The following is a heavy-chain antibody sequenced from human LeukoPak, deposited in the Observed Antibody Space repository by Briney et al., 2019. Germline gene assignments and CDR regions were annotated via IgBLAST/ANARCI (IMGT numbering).Heavy chain of an antibody. J-gene: IGHJ6*03. D-gene: IGHD2-21*02. CDR3: ARDSWACGSDCYIRYYYYYMDV. V-gene: IGHV1-46*01. Sequence: WASVKVSFKASGYTFTSYYMHWVRQAPGQGLEWMGIIDPSGGSTSYAQKFQGRVTMTRDTSTSTVYMELSSLRSEDTAVYYCARDSWACGSDCYIRYYYYYMDVWGKGTTVTVSS. CDR2: IDPSGGST. CDR1: GYTFTSYY.